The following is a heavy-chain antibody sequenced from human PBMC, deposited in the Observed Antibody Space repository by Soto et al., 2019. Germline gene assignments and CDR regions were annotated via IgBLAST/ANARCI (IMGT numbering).Heavy chain of an antibody. D-gene: IGHD6-19*01. CDR3: AKVRISGWYYYGMDV. CDR2: ISGDGGST. Sequence: GGSLRLSCAASGFTFDDYAMHWVRQAPGKGLEWVSLISGDGGSTYYADSVKGRFTISRDNSKNSLYLQMNSLRTEDTALYYWAKVRISGWYYYGMDVWGQGTTVTVSS. V-gene: IGHV3-43*02. CDR1: GFTFDDYA. J-gene: IGHJ6*02.